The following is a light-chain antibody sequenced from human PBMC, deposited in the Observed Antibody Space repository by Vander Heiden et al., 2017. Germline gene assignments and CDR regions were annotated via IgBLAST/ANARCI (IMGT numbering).Light chain of an antibody. Sequence: DIQMTQSPSTLSASVGDRVTITCRASQSINRWLSWYQQKPGKAPHRLMYEASSLDSGVPSRFSGSGSGTDFTLTISSLQPDDFATYYCQQYHSYPLTFGGGTKVEIK. CDR3: QQYHSYPLT. V-gene: IGKV1-5*03. J-gene: IGKJ4*01. CDR2: EAS. CDR1: QSINRW.